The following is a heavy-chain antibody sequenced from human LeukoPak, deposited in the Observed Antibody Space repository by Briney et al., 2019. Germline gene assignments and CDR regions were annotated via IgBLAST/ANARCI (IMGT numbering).Heavy chain of an antibody. D-gene: IGHD2-15*01. J-gene: IGHJ4*02. Sequence: GVSVKVSCKASGYTCIGYYLHWVRQAPGQGLEWMGWINPHNGDTNYAQKFQGRVTMTRDTSITTAYMELSRLKSDDTAVYYCATVRDIVVGGGPYYFDYWGQGTLVTVSS. CDR2: INPHNGDT. CDR3: ATVRDIVVGGGPYYFDY. V-gene: IGHV1-2*02. CDR1: GYTCIGYY.